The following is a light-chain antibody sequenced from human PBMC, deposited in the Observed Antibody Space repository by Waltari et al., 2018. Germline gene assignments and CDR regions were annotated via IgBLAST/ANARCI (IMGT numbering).Light chain of an antibody. CDR2: DVT. J-gene: IGLJ1*01. CDR3: SSYTSATIYV. CDR1: SSDVGVYNF. Sequence: QHALPQPASGSGSPGPSIHMSSHGNSSDVGVYNFISWYQQHPGKAPKLIIYDVTKRPSGVSNRFSGSKSGNTASLTISGLQTEDEADYYCSSYTSATIYVFGIGTKVVVL. V-gene: IGLV2-14*03.